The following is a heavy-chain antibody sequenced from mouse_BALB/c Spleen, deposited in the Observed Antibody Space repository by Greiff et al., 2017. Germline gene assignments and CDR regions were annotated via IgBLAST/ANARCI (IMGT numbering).Heavy chain of an antibody. CDR3: ARDEGDYDGFAY. CDR2: ISSGGSYT. V-gene: IGHV5-9-4*01. D-gene: IGHD2-4*01. CDR1: GFTFSSYA. J-gene: IGHJ3*01. Sequence: EVQLVESGGGLVKPGGSLKLSCAASGFTFSSYAMSWVRQSPEKRLEWVAEISSGGSYTYYPDTVTGRFTISRDNAKNTLYLEMSSLRSEDTAMYYCARDEGDYDGFAYWGQGTLVTVSA.